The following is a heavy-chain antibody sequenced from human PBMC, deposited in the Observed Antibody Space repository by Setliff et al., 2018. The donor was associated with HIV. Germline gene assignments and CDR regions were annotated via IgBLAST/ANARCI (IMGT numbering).Heavy chain of an antibody. CDR1: DFDFSSYS. Sequence: GSLRLSCAASDFDFSSYSMTWVRQAPGKGLEWVASISPGGTREYAASVQGRFTISRDDSNDSLFLQMNNLKTEDTAVYYCVRAAAGLDIWGQGILVTVSS. CDR3: VRAAAGLDI. J-gene: IGHJ4*02. V-gene: IGHV3-21*04. CDR2: ISPGGTR.